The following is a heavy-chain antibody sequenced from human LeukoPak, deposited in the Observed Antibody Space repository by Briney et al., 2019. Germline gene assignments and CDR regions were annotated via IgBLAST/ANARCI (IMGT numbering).Heavy chain of an antibody. CDR2: IYYSGNT. Sequence: PSETLSLTCTVSSGSISSYYWSWIRQPPGKGLEWIGYIYYSGNTNYNPSLKSRVTISVDTSKNQFSLNLSSVTAADTAVYYCARDLEDCSGGSCQGYFDYWGQGTLVTVSS. D-gene: IGHD2-15*01. CDR3: ARDLEDCSGGSCQGYFDY. J-gene: IGHJ4*02. V-gene: IGHV4-59*01. CDR1: SGSISSYY.